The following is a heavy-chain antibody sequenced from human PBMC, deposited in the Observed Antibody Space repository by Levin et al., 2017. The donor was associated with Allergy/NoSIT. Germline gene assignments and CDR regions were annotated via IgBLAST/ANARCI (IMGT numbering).Heavy chain of an antibody. CDR2: VSRSGGNT. D-gene: IGHD1-26*01. J-gene: IGHJ4*02. V-gene: IGHV3-23*01. CDR1: GFTFSNYA. Sequence: PGGSLRLSCSASGFTFSNYAMTWVRQAPGKGLEWVSIVSRSGGNTYYADSVKGRFTISRDNSKNTEYLQMNSLRVEDTALYYCAKSRVSGSYRDFESWGQGTLVTVSS. CDR3: AKSRVSGSYRDFES.